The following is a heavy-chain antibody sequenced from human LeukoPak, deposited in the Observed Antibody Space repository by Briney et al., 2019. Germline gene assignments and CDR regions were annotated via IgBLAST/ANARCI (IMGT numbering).Heavy chain of an antibody. D-gene: IGHD1-26*01. CDR3: ARHSSGSYWAYYFDY. V-gene: IGHV4-39*01. CDR2: IFYSGST. J-gene: IGHJ4*02. Sequence: SETLSLTCTVSGGSISSSSYYWGWIRQPPGKGLEWNGSIFYSGSTYYNASLKSRVTISVDTSKNQFSLKLSSVTAADTAVYYCARHSSGSYWAYYFDYWGQGTLVTVSS. CDR1: GGSISSSSYY.